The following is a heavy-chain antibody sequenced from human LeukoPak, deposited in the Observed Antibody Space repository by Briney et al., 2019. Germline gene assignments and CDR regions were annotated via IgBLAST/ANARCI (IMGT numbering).Heavy chain of an antibody. J-gene: IGHJ6*04. CDR3: ARSRFGVAKSGTDV. V-gene: IGHV4-30-4*08. CDR2: IYYSGST. Sequence: PSQTLSLTCTVSGGSISSGDYYWSWIRQPPGKGLEWIGYIYYSGSTYYNPSLKSRVTISVDTSKNQFSLKLSSVTAADTAVYYCARSRFGVAKSGTDVWGKGTTVTVSS. D-gene: IGHD3-3*01. CDR1: GGSISSGDYY.